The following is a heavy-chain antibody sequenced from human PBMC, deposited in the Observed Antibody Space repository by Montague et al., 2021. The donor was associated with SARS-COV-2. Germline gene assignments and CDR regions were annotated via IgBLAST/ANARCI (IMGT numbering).Heavy chain of an antibody. J-gene: IGHJ4*01. CDR2: VYYSGYT. CDR1: GDSVSSSDYY. Sequence: SETLSLTSTVSGDSVSSSDYYWGWIRQPPGKGLEWLGIVYYSGYTYYXPSLKGRVTISIDASKNQFSLKLNSLTATDTAIYHCARRTLREDYFDFWGQGTLLTVSS. V-gene: IGHV4-39*01. CDR3: ARRTLREDYFDF. D-gene: IGHD4-17*01.